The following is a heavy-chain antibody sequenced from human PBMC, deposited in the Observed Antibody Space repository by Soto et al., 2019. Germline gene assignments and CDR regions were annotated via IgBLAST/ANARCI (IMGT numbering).Heavy chain of an antibody. Sequence: QVQLQESGPGLVQPSQTLSLTCTVSGDSISSGGYYWSWIRQHPGKGLEWIGYIYYSGSTYYNPALKSRVTISLDTSKNQFSLKLSSVTAADTAVYYYARDRNWGPDYWGQGTLVTVSS. CDR3: ARDRNWGPDY. V-gene: IGHV4-31*03. CDR1: GDSISSGGYY. J-gene: IGHJ4*02. D-gene: IGHD3-16*01. CDR2: IYYSGST.